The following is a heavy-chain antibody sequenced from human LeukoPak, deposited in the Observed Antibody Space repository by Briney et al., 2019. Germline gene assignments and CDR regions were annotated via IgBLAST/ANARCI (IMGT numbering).Heavy chain of an antibody. V-gene: IGHV3-30*02. J-gene: IGHJ4*02. CDR3: AKVGDKIVVVPAAPHDY. CDR1: GFSFSSYG. CDR2: IRYDGSNK. D-gene: IGHD2-2*01. Sequence: GGSLRLSCAASGFSFSSYGIHWVRQAPGKGLEWVAFIRYDGSNKRYADSVKGRFTISRDNSKNTLYLQMNSLRAEDTAVYYCAKVGDKIVVVPAAPHDYWGQGTLVTVSS.